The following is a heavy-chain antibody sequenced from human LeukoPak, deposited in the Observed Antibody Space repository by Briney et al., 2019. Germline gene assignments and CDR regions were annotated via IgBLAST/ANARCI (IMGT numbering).Heavy chain of an antibody. J-gene: IGHJ6*02. CDR2: MNPNSGNT. V-gene: IGHV1-8*01. D-gene: IGHD6-13*01. Sequence: ASVKVSCKASGYTFTSYDINWVRQATGQGLEWMGWMNPNSGNTGYAQKFQGRVTMTRNTSISTAYMELSSLRSEDTAVYYCASKYSSSWYDYYYYGMDVWGQGTTVTVSS. CDR1: GYTFTSYD. CDR3: ASKYSSSWYDYYYYGMDV.